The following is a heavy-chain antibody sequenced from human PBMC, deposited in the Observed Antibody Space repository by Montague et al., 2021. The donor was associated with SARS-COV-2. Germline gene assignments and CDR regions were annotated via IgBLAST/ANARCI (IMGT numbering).Heavy chain of an antibody. V-gene: IGHV4-34*01. J-gene: IGHJ4*02. D-gene: IGHD4-23*01. Sequence: SETLSLTCAVYGGSFSGYYWTWIRQSPGKGLEWIAEINHGGTTNXNFNSSLRSRVTISVDTSKSQFSLKLSSVTAADTGVYYCARWDPQTLTLIGLRGKSASDYWGQGTLVTVSS. CDR2: INHGGTT. CDR1: GGSFSGYY. CDR3: ARWDPQTLTLIGLRGKSASDY.